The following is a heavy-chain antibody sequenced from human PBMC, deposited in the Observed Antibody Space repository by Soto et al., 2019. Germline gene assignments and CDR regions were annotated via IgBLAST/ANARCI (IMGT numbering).Heavy chain of an antibody. Sequence: GGSLRLSCAASGFTFSSYAMSWVRQAPGKGLEWVSAISGSGGSTYYADSVKGRFTISRDNSKNTLYLQMNSLRAEDTAVYYCAKIDDFWSGFPYGPLDYWGQGTLATVSS. V-gene: IGHV3-23*01. D-gene: IGHD3-3*01. CDR1: GFTFSSYA. CDR3: AKIDDFWSGFPYGPLDY. J-gene: IGHJ4*02. CDR2: ISGSGGST.